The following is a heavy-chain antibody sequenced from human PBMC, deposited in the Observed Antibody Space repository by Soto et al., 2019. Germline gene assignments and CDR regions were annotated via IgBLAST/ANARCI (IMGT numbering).Heavy chain of an antibody. J-gene: IGHJ4*02. CDR2: IIPIFGTA. Sequence: ASVKVSCKASGGTFSSYAINWVRQAPGQGLEWMGGIIPIFGTANYAQKFQGRVTITADESTSTAYMELSSLRSEDTAVYYCASGSSSSSFQYYFDYWGQGTLVTVSS. D-gene: IGHD6-6*01. CDR3: ASGSSSSSFQYYFDY. CDR1: GGTFSSYA. V-gene: IGHV1-69*13.